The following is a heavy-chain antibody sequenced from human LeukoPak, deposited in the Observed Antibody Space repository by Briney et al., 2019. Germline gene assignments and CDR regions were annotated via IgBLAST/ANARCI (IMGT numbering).Heavy chain of an antibody. CDR3: TTNRRSTMVRAFDP. Sequence: SGGSLRLSCAASGFTFSSYGMSWVRQAPGKRLEWVSAISGSGDGTYYADSVKGRFTISRDNSKNTLYLQMNSLRAEDTAVYYCTTNRRSTMVRAFDPWGQGTLVTVSS. CDR2: ISGSGDGT. CDR1: GFTFSSYG. D-gene: IGHD3-10*01. V-gene: IGHV3-23*01. J-gene: IGHJ5*02.